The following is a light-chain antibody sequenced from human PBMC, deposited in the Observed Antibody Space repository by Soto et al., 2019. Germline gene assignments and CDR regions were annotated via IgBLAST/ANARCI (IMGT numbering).Light chain of an antibody. CDR3: MQALQTPRT. CDR2: LGS. J-gene: IGKJ1*01. CDR1: QSLLHSNGYSY. V-gene: IGKV2-28*01. Sequence: DIVMTQSPLSLPVTPGEPASISCRSSQSLLHSNGYSYLDWYLQKPGQSPHLLIYLGSNRASGVPDRFSGSGSGTDVTLKISRVEAEDVGVYYCMQALQTPRTFGQGTKVEIK.